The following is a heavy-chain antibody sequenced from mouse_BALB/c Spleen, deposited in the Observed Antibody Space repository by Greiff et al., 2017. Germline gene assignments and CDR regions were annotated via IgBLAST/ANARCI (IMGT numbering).Heavy chain of an antibody. CDR3: ASSQIYYGNYY. J-gene: IGHJ3*01. CDR1: GYTFSSYW. CDR2: ILPGSGST. V-gene: IGHV1-9*01. D-gene: IGHD2-1*01. Sequence: QVQLQQSGAELMKPGASVKISCKATGYTFSSYWIEWVKQRPGHGLEWIGEILPGSGSTNYNEKFKGKATFTADTSSNTAYMQLSSLTSEDSAVYYCASSQIYYGNYYWGQGTLVTVSA.